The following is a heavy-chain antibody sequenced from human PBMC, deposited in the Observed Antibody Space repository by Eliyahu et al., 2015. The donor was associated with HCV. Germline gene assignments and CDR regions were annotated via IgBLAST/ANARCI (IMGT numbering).Heavy chain of an antibody. CDR1: GXXXDXXA. CDR3: AKEAAAGTHYYYGMDV. Sequence: EVQLVESGGVVVQHGGSLRLSCXSSGXXXDXXAMHWVXQAPGKGLEWVSLISWDGGSTYYADSVKGRFXISRDNSKNSLYLQMNSLRAEDTALYYCAKEAAAGTHYYYGMDVWGQGTTVTVSS. CDR2: ISWDGGST. J-gene: IGHJ6*02. V-gene: IGHV3-43D*03. D-gene: IGHD6-13*01.